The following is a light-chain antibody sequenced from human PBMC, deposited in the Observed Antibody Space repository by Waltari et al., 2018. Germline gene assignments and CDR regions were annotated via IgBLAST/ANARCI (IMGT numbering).Light chain of an antibody. CDR1: QSLVSSDGNTY. CDR2: KVS. J-gene: IGKJ1*01. CDR3: MQGTHWPWT. Sequence: DVAMTQSPLSLPVTLGQQASISCRSSQSLVSSDGNTYFHWFQQRPGQSPRRLLYKVSNRDSGVPDRFSGSGSGTDFTLRISRVEAEDVGVYYCMQGTHWPWTFGQGTKVEIK. V-gene: IGKV2-30*01.